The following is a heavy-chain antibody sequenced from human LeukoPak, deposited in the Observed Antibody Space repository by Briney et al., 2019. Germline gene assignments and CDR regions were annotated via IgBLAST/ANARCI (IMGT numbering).Heavy chain of an antibody. D-gene: IGHD6-13*01. CDR2: IYSRAGT. CDR3: ARVLGIEAPLGAFDI. Sequence: GGSLRLSCAASGFTVSSNYMSWVRQAPGKGLEWVSVIYSRAGTYYADSVKGRFAISRDNSKNTLYLQMNSLRAEDTAVYYCARVLGIEAPLGAFDIWGQGTMVTVSS. J-gene: IGHJ3*02. CDR1: GFTVSSNY. V-gene: IGHV3-53*01.